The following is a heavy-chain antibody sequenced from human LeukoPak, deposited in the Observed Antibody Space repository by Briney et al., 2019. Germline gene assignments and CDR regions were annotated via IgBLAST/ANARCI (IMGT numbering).Heavy chain of an antibody. V-gene: IGHV4-39*07. CDR1: GGSISTYY. CDR3: ARDVRDSSGYYLRIFGY. CDR2: IYYSGST. J-gene: IGHJ4*02. D-gene: IGHD3-22*01. Sequence: PSETLSLTCTVSGGSISTYYWGWIRQPPGRGLEWIGSIYYSGSTYYNPSLRSRVTISLDTSKNQFSLKLNSVTAADTAVYYCARDVRDSSGYYLRIFGYWGQGNLVTVSS.